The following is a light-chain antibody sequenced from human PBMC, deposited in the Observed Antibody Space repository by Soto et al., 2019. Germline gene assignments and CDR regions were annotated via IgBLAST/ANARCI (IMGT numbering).Light chain of an antibody. Sequence: DIQMTQSPSTLSASIGDRVTITCRASQNINNWIAWYQQKPGKAPKFLIYDASTLESGVPSRFSGSGFGTEFSLTISGLQPDDFGSNYCQHMRTFGQGTKVDIK. CDR1: QNINNW. CDR2: DAS. CDR3: QHMRT. J-gene: IGKJ1*01. V-gene: IGKV1-5*01.